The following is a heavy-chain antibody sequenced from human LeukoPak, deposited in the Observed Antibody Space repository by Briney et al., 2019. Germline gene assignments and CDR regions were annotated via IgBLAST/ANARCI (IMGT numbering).Heavy chain of an antibody. CDR1: GGTFSSYA. CDR2: IIAILGIA. J-gene: IGHJ2*01. Sequence: ASVTVSCKASGGTFSSYAISWVRQAPGQGLEWMGRIIAILGIANYAQKFQGRVTITADKSTSTAYMELSSLGSEDTAVYYCARGPGLYYYDSSGYSDWYFDFWGRGTLVTVSS. D-gene: IGHD3-22*01. V-gene: IGHV1-69*04. CDR3: ARGPGLYYYDSSGYSDWYFDF.